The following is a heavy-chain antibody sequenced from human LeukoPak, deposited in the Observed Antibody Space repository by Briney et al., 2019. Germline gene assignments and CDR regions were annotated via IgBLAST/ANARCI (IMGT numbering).Heavy chain of an antibody. CDR1: GFIFRNAW. CDR3: AKAAAMAPYYYYYNMDV. V-gene: IGHV3-33*06. Sequence: GGSLRLSCAASGFIFRNAWMTWVRQAPGKGLEWVAVIWYDGSKKYYADSVKGRFTISRDNSKNTVSLQMNTLSADDTAVYYCAKAAAMAPYYYYYNMDVWGKGTTVTVSS. CDR2: IWYDGSKK. D-gene: IGHD5-18*01. J-gene: IGHJ6*03.